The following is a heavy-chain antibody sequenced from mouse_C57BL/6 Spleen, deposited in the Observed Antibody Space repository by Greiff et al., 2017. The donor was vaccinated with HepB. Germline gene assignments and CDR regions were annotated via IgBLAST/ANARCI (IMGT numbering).Heavy chain of an antibody. V-gene: IGHV1-82*01. J-gene: IGHJ1*03. CDR3: ARSLWDGYYWYFDV. Sequence: QVQLQQSGPELVKPGASVKISCKASGYAFSSSWMNWVKQRPGKGLEWIGRIYPGDGDTNYNGKFKGKATLTADKSSSTAYMQLSSLTSEDSAVYFCARSLWDGYYWYFDVWGTGTTVTVSS. D-gene: IGHD2-3*01. CDR1: GYAFSSSW. CDR2: IYPGDGDT.